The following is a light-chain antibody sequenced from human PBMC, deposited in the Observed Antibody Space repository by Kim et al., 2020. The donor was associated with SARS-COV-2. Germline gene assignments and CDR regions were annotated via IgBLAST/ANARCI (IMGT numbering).Light chain of an antibody. V-gene: IGKV3-11*01. CDR2: DAS. J-gene: IGKJ5*01. CDR1: QSIDSY. CDR3: QQRRTWPIT. Sequence: EIVVTQSPATLSLSPGERATLSCRASQSIDSYLAWYQQKPGQPPRFLIYDASKRATGIPARFSGSGSGTDFTLTISSLEPEDFAIYYCQQRRTWPITFGQGTRLEIK.